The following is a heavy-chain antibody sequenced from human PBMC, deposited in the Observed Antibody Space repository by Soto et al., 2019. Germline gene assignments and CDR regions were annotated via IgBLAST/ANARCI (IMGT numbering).Heavy chain of an antibody. Sequence: QVQLQESGPGLVKPSGTLSLSCAVSGGSVSNNNWWSWVRQSPGNGLEWIGEIHHSGGTSYNPSLESRATLSGDKSKNDLSLRLNYVPAADTAVYYCTKNSAYALDYWGLGILVTVSS. V-gene: IGHV4-4*02. J-gene: IGHJ4*02. CDR1: GGSVSNNNW. CDR3: TKNSAYALDY. CDR2: IHHSGGT. D-gene: IGHD5-12*01.